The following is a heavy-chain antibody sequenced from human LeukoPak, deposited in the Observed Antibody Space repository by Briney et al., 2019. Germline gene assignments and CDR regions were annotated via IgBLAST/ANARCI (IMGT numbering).Heavy chain of an antibody. CDR1: GFTFSSFS. D-gene: IGHD3-10*01. CDR3: ARAGGLLWFGEVLESSDAFHI. V-gene: IGHV3-48*02. Sequence: GGSLRLSCAASGFTFSSFSMNRVRQAPGEGLEWVSYISSGSSTIYYADSVKGRFTISRDNAKNSLYLQVNSLRDEDTAVYYCARAGGLLWFGEVLESSDAFHIWGQGTMVTVSS. J-gene: IGHJ3*02. CDR2: ISSGSSTI.